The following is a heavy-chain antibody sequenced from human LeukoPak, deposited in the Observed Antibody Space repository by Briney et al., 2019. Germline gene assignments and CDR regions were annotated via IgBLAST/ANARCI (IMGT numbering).Heavy chain of an antibody. D-gene: IGHD1-1*01. V-gene: IGHV3-48*01. CDR2: ISSSSTI. Sequence: PGGSLRLSCAASGFTFSSYSMNWVRQAPGKGLEWVSYISSSSTIYYADSVKGRFTISRDNAKNSLYLQMNSLRAEDTAVYYCARDDVAWNDVHWFDPWGQGTLVTVSS. J-gene: IGHJ5*02. CDR3: ARDDVAWNDVHWFDP. CDR1: GFTFSSYS.